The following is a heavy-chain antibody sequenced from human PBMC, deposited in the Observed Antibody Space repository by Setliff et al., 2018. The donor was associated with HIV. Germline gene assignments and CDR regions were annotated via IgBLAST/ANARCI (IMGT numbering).Heavy chain of an antibody. V-gene: IGHV4-4*08. CDR1: GGSISSYY. CDR3: ARVLWGAQSRYMDV. J-gene: IGHJ6*03. CDR2: SYTSGST. D-gene: IGHD3-16*01. Sequence: SETLSLTCTVSGGSISSYYWSWIRQPPGKGLEWIGYSYTSGSTNYNPSLKSRVTISVDTSKNQFSLKLSLVTAADTAVYYCARVLWGAQSRYMDVWGKGTTVT.